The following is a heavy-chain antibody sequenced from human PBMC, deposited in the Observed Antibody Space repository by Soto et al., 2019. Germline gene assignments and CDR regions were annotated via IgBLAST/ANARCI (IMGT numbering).Heavy chain of an antibody. CDR3: AHGTIVVVTATYYYFDS. Sequence: QITLKESGPTLVKPTQTLTLTCTFSGFSLSTNGVGVGWIRQPPGKALEWHALIYWDDDKRYTPSLKSRLTITKDTSKNQVVLTMTNMDPVDTATYYCAHGTIVVVTATYYYFDSWGQGTLVTVSS. V-gene: IGHV2-5*02. D-gene: IGHD2-21*02. CDR2: IYWDDDK. J-gene: IGHJ4*02. CDR1: GFSLSTNGVG.